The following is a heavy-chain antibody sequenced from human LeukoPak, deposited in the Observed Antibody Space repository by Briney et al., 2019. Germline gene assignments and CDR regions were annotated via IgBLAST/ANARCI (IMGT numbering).Heavy chain of an antibody. D-gene: IGHD4-17*01. CDR2: IRSKAYGRTT. V-gene: IGHV3-49*04. J-gene: IGHJ6*02. CDR1: GFTFGDYA. CDR3: TREYGDYPCYYGMDV. Sequence: GGSLRLSCTASGFTFGDYAMSWVRQAPGKGLEWVGFIRSKAYGRTTEYAASVKGRFTISRDDSKSIAYLQMDSLKTEDTAVYYCTREYGDYPCYYGMDVWGQGTTVTVSS.